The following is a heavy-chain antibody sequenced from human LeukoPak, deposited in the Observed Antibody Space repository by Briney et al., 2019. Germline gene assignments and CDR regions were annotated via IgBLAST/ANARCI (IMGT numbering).Heavy chain of an antibody. V-gene: IGHV4-61*01. CDR3: ARGATVIYGFDY. CDR2: IYYSGST. D-gene: IGHD4-11*01. Sequence: SETLSLTCAVSGVSISSGSYYWSWIRQHPGKGLEWIGYIYYSGSTNYNPSLKSRVTISVDTSKNQFSLKLSSVTAADTAVYYCARGATVIYGFDYWGQGTLVTVSS. CDR1: GVSISSGSYY. J-gene: IGHJ4*02.